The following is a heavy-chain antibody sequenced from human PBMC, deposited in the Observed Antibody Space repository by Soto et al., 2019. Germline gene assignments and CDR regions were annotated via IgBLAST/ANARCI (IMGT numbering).Heavy chain of an antibody. J-gene: IGHJ6*02. CDR3: ARDKGIMWFGGARPSYYGMDV. Sequence: SETLSLTCTFSGCSITSYFWSWVRQPPGKGLEWIGYIYYSGSTNYNPSLKSRVTISVDTSKNQFSLKLSSVTAADTAVYYCARDKGIMWFGGARPSYYGMDVWGQGTTVTSP. CDR1: GCSITSYF. D-gene: IGHD3-10*01. CDR2: IYYSGST. V-gene: IGHV4-59*01.